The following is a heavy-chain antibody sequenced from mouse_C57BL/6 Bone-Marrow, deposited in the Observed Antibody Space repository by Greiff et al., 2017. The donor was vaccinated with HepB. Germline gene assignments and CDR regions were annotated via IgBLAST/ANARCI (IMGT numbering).Heavy chain of an antibody. CDR1: GFTFSDYG. J-gene: IGHJ4*01. Sequence: EVKLMESGGGLGKPGGSLKLSCAASGFTFSDYGMHWVRQAPEKGLEWVAYISSGGSTIYYADTVKGRFTISRDNAKNTLFLQMTSLRSEDTAMYYCAIYDYDVDYWGQGTSVTVSS. D-gene: IGHD2-4*01. CDR2: ISSGGSTI. CDR3: AIYDYDVDY. V-gene: IGHV5-17*01.